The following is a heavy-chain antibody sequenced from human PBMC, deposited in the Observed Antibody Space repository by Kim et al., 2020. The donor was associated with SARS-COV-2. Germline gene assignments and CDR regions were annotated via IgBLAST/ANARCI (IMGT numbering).Heavy chain of an antibody. D-gene: IGHD3-3*01. CDR2: IYSGGST. J-gene: IGHJ5*02. Sequence: GGSLRLSCAASGFTVSSNYMSWVRQAPGKGLEWVSVIYSGGSTYYADSVKGRFTISRDNSKNTLYLQMNSLRAEDTAVYYCARARGVAWRWFDPWGQGTLVTVSS. CDR3: ARARGVAWRWFDP. CDR1: GFTVSSNY. V-gene: IGHV3-53*01.